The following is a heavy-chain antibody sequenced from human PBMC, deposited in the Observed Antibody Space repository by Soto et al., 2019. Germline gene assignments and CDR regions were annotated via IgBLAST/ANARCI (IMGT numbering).Heavy chain of an antibody. CDR1: GNTFTYVY. V-gene: IGHV1-45*02. CDR3: ASGRYDASGYFDY. D-gene: IGHD3-22*01. Sequence: ASVKVSCKGSGNTFTYVYLHWVRQAPGQALEWMGWITPFNGNTKYAQKFQDRVTLTGDTSLNTAYMELSSLRSDDTAMFYCASGRYDASGYFDYWGQGTLVTVSS. CDR2: ITPFNGNT. J-gene: IGHJ4*02.